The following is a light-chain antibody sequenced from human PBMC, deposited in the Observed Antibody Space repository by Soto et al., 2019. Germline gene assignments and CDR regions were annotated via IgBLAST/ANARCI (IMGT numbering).Light chain of an antibody. V-gene: IGKV3-15*01. CDR3: QQYNNWPPN. J-gene: IGKJ5*01. CDR2: DAS. CDR1: ESVGRH. Sequence: EVAVTQSPATLSVSPGERRTLSCRARESVGRHLAWYHQKPGQXPKXXIFDASTRATGVPARFSGCGSGTEFTLNISSLQSEDSAVYVGQQYNNWPPNFGQGTRLEIK.